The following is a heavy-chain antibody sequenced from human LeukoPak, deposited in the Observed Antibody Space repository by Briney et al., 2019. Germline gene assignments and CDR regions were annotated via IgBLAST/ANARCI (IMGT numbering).Heavy chain of an antibody. V-gene: IGHV3-48*01. D-gene: IGHD3-22*01. J-gene: IGHJ5*02. CDR1: GFTFSSYS. CDR2: ISSSSTTI. Sequence: GGSLRLSCAASGFTFSSYSMMWVRQAPGKGLEWVSYISSSSTTIHYADSVKGRFTISRDNAKNSVYLQMNSLRAEDTAVYYCARDLGQYHDTSDNWFDPWGQGTLVTVSS. CDR3: ARDLGQYHDTSDNWFDP.